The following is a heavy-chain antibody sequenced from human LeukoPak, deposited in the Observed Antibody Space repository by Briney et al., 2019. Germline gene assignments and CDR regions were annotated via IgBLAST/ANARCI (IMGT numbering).Heavy chain of an antibody. CDR3: AKDSTPTDYYGSAADY. Sequence: PGGSLRLSCAASGFTFSSYGMHWFRQAPGKGLEWVAVIWYDGSNKYYADSVEGRFTISRDISKNTLYLQMNSLRAEDTAVYYCAKDSTPTDYYGSAADYWGQGTLVTVSS. CDR1: GFTFSSYG. D-gene: IGHD3-10*01. J-gene: IGHJ4*02. CDR2: IWYDGSNK. V-gene: IGHV3-33*03.